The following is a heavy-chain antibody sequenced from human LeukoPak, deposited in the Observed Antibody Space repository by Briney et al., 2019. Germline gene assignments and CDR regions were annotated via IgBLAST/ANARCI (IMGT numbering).Heavy chain of an antibody. Sequence: GGSLRLSCAAPGFTFSSYGMHWVRQAPGKGLEWVAVIWYDGSNKYYADSVKGRFTISRDNSKNTLYLQMNSLRAEDTAVYYCARDLYSSGWFFDYWGQGTLVTVSS. CDR1: GFTFSSYG. CDR3: ARDLYSSGWFFDY. CDR2: IWYDGSNK. D-gene: IGHD6-19*01. J-gene: IGHJ4*02. V-gene: IGHV3-33*01.